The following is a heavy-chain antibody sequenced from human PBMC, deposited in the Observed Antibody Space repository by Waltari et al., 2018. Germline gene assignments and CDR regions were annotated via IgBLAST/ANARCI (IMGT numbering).Heavy chain of an antibody. Sequence: QLQLQESGPGLVKPSETLSLTCTVSGGSITSSSYFWGWIRQPPGKGLEWIGTISYSGSTYYNLSLRRRVTLSVDTSKNQFSLKLSSVTAAETAVFYCARFSKSANWFDPWGQGTLVTVSS. J-gene: IGHJ5*02. CDR2: ISYSGST. CDR1: GGSITSSSYF. CDR3: ARFSKSANWFDP. D-gene: IGHD3-3*02. V-gene: IGHV4-39*01.